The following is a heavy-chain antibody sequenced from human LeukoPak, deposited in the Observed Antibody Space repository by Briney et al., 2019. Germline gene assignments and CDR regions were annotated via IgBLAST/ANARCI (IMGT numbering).Heavy chain of an antibody. Sequence: PGGSLRLSCAASGFTFSSYEMNWVRQAPGKGLEWVSYISSSGSTIYYADSVKGRFTISRDNAKNSLYLQMNSLRAEDTAVYYCARDSKGKAYYDILTGYYFDYWGQGTLVTVSS. V-gene: IGHV3-48*03. CDR3: ARDSKGKAYYDILTGYYFDY. CDR2: ISSSGSTI. CDR1: GFTFSSYE. J-gene: IGHJ4*02. D-gene: IGHD3-9*01.